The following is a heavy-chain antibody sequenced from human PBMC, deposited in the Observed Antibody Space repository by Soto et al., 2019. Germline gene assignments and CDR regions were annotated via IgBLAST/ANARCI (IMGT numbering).Heavy chain of an antibody. J-gene: IGHJ4*02. CDR3: AKERWAAAGTPTLDY. CDR2: ISGGTSST. V-gene: IGHV3-23*01. CDR1: GFTFSSYA. Sequence: EVQLLESGGGLVQPGGSLRLSCAASGFTFSSYAMSWVRQAPGKGLEWVSAISGGTSSTYYADSAKGRFTISRDNSKNTLYLQRNSLRAEDTAVYYCAKERWAAAGTPTLDYWGQGTLVTVSS. D-gene: IGHD6-13*01.